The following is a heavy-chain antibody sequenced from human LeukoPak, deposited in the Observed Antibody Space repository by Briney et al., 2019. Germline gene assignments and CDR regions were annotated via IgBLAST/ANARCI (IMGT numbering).Heavy chain of an antibody. V-gene: IGHV4-59*08. CDR2: IYYSGST. Sequence: SETLSLTCTVSGGSISSYYWSWIRQPPGKGLEWIEYIYYSGSTNYNPSLKSRVTISVDTSKNQFSLKLSSVTAADTAVYYCATSLCGGDCSDAFDIWGQGTMVTVSS. CDR3: ATSLCGGDCSDAFDI. J-gene: IGHJ3*02. D-gene: IGHD2-21*02. CDR1: GGSISSYY.